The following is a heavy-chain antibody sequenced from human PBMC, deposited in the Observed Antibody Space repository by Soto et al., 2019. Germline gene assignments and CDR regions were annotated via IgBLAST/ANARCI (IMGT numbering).Heavy chain of an antibody. CDR1: GFAFSSYG. CDR2: ISYDGSNK. CDR3: AKAAYLDDYGDY. V-gene: IGHV3-30*18. J-gene: IGHJ4*02. Sequence: QVQLVESGGGVVQPGRSLRLSCAASGFAFSSYGMHWVRQAPGKGLEWVAVISYDGSNKYYADSVKGRFTISRDNSKNTLYLQMNSLRAEDTAVYYCAKAAYLDDYGDYWGQGTLVTVSS. D-gene: IGHD2-2*02.